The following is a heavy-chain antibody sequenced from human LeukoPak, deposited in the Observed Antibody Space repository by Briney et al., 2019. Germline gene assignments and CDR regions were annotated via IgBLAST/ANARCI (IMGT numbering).Heavy chain of an antibody. V-gene: IGHV3-21*01. CDR3: ARLQYQPNWFDP. Sequence: GGSLRLSCAASGFTFSSYSMNWVRQAPGKGLEWASSISSSSSYIYYADSVKGRFTISRDNAKNSLYLQMNSLRAEDMAVYYCARLQYQPNWFDPWGQGTLVTVSS. CDR1: GFTFSSYS. D-gene: IGHD2-2*01. CDR2: ISSSSSYI. J-gene: IGHJ5*02.